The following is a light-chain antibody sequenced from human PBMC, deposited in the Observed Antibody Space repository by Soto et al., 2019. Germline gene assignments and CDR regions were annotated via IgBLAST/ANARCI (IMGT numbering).Light chain of an antibody. J-gene: IGKJ5*01. CDR3: QQRSNWPSIN. CDR2: DEY. Sequence: EIVMTQSPATLSVSPGERSTLSCMASESVSIYLAWYQQKTGQAPRLLIYDEYKRDNGIKDRFSGSGYGTDFTINISRLEPEDFAVYYCQQRSNWPSINFGKGTRLEIK. CDR1: ESVSIY. V-gene: IGKV3-11*01.